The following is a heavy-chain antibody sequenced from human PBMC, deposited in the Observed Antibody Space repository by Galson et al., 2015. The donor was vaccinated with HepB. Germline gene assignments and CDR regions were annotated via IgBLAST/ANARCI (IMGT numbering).Heavy chain of an antibody. CDR2: ITSDGSST. CDR3: ARGDYSFNSYYYYYMDV. J-gene: IGHJ6*03. V-gene: IGHV3-74*01. CDR1: GFTFNSYW. D-gene: IGHD2-15*01. Sequence: SLRLSCAASGFTFNSYWMHWVRQPPGKGLVWVSRITSDGSSTSYADSVKGRFTISRDNAKNTLYLQMNSLRAEDTAVYYCARGDYSFNSYYYYYMDVWGKGTTVTVSS.